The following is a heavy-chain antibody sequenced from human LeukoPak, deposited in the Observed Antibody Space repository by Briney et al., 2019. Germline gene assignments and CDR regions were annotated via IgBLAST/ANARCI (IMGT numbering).Heavy chain of an antibody. Sequence: GGSLRLSCAASGFTFSSYWMNWARQAPGKGLEWVASINHNGNVNYYVDSVKGRFTISRDNSKNTLYLQMNSLRAEDTAVYYCARSMAAAEGPTFDYWGQGTLVTVSS. CDR2: INHNGNVN. V-gene: IGHV3-7*01. D-gene: IGHD6-13*01. CDR1: GFTFSSYW. J-gene: IGHJ4*02. CDR3: ARSMAAAEGPTFDY.